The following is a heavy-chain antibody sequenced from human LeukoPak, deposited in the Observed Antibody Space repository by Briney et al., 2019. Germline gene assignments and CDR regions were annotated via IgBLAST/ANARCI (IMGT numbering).Heavy chain of an antibody. CDR2: IIPIFGTT. J-gene: IGHJ4*02. CDR3: ASSYSNSSPVDY. Sequence: GASVKVSCKASGDTFSNYAISWVRQAPGQGLEWMGGIIPIFGTTNYAQKFQGRVTITTDESTSTAYMELSSLRSEDTAVYYCASSYSNSSPVDYWGQGTLVTVSS. D-gene: IGHD6-6*01. V-gene: IGHV1-69*05. CDR1: GDTFSNYA.